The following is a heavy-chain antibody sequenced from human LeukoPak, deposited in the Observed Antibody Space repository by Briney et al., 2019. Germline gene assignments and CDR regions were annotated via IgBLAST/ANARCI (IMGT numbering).Heavy chain of an antibody. CDR1: GYSISSGYY. CDR2: IYYSGST. J-gene: IGHJ4*02. Sequence: SETLSLTCAVSGYSISSGYYWSWIRQPPGKGLEWIGYIYYSGSTYYNPSLKSRVTISVDTSKNQFSLKLSSVTAADTAVYYCARGVNYYDSSGYPDYWGQGTLVTVSS. CDR3: ARGVNYYDSSGYPDY. D-gene: IGHD3-22*01. V-gene: IGHV4-30-4*08.